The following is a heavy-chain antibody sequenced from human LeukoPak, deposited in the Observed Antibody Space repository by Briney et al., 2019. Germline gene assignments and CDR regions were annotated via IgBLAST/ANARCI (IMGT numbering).Heavy chain of an antibody. CDR1: GFTVSSYA. V-gene: IGHV3-30-3*01. CDR3: ARGPRYSAPFDY. Sequence: LRLSCAASGFTVSSYAMHWVRQAPGKGLEWVAVISYDGSNKYYADSVKGRFTISRDNSKNTLYLQMNSLRAEDTAVYYCARGPRYSAPFDYWGQGTLVTVSS. J-gene: IGHJ4*02. D-gene: IGHD5-12*01. CDR2: ISYDGSNK.